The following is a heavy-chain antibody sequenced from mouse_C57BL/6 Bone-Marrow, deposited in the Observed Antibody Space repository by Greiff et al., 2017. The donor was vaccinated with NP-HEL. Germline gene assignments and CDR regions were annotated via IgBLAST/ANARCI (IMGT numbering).Heavy chain of an antibody. J-gene: IGHJ1*03. CDR1: GYTFTSYG. CDR3: DRWEYDGRGWYFDD. V-gene: IGHV1-81*01. D-gene: IGHD2-14*01. CDR2: IYPRSGNT. Sequence: VQLQQSGAELARPGASVKLSCKASGYTFTSYGISWVKQRTGQGLEWIGEIYPRSGNTYYNEKFKGKATLTADKSSSTAYMELRSLTSEDSAVYFCDRWEYDGRGWYFDDWGTGTTVTVSS.